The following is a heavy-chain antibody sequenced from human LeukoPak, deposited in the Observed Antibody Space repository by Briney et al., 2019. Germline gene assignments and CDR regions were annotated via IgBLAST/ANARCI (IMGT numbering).Heavy chain of an antibody. Sequence: SETLSLTCTVSGGSISSSSYYWGWIRQPPGKGLEWIGSIYYSGSTYYNPSLKSQVTISVDTSKNQFSLKLSSVTAADTAVYYCARQERGYDGSGHRAFDIWGQGTMVTISS. CDR3: ARQERGYDGSGHRAFDI. D-gene: IGHD3-22*01. J-gene: IGHJ3*02. V-gene: IGHV4-39*01. CDR2: IYYSGST. CDR1: GGSISSSSYY.